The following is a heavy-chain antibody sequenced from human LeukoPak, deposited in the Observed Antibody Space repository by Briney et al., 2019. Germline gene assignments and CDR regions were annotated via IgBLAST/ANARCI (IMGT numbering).Heavy chain of an antibody. Sequence: GGSLRLSCAASGFTFSSYVMSWVRQAPGKGLEWVSAISGSGGSTYYADSVKGRFTISRDNSKNTLYLQMNSLRAEDTAVYYCAKDRAFYYDSSGYYTDAFDIWGQGTMVTVSS. CDR2: ISGSGGST. J-gene: IGHJ3*02. CDR1: GFTFSSYV. CDR3: AKDRAFYYDSSGYYTDAFDI. D-gene: IGHD3-22*01. V-gene: IGHV3-23*01.